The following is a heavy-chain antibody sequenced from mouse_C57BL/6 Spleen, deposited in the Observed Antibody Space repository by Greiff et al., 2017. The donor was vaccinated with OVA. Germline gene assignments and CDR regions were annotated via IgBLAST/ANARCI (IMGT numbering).Heavy chain of an antibody. CDR2: IRNKANGYTT. Sequence: EVHLVESGGGLVQPGGSLSLSCAASGFTFTDYYMSWVRQPPGKALEWLGFIRNKANGYTTEYSASVKGRFTISRDNSQSILYLQMNALRAEDSATYYCARYSGGVFDYWGQGTTLTVSS. V-gene: IGHV7-3*01. J-gene: IGHJ2*01. CDR3: ARYSGGVFDY. CDR1: GFTFTDYY.